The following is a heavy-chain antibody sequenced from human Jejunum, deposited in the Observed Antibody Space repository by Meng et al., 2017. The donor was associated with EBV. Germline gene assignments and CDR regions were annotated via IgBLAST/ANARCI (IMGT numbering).Heavy chain of an antibody. CDR2: IYSNSGGT. Sequence: QVQVVQCGAEVKKAEASVKVYCNSSGYTFSHYDTHGVRQAPGQGLEWMGWIYSNSGGTSYAQKFQGWVTMTRDTSISTAYMELSRLTSDATAVYYCAWDYDSSTRETTFDYWGQGTLVTVSS. V-gene: IGHV1-2*04. CDR1: GYTFSHYD. CDR3: AWDYDSSTRETTFDY. J-gene: IGHJ4*02. D-gene: IGHD3-22*01.